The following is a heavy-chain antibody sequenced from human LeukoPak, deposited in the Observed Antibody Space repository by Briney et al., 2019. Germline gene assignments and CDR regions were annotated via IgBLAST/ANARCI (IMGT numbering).Heavy chain of an antibody. V-gene: IGHV3-48*02. J-gene: IGHJ4*02. D-gene: IGHD6-13*01. Sequence: GGSLRLSCAASGFTFSSYSMNWVRQAPGKGLEWVSYISSSSSTIYYADSVKGRFTISRDNAKNSLYLQKNSLRDEDTAVYYCATIAAAADYWGQGTLVTVSS. CDR3: ATIAAAADY. CDR2: ISSSSSTI. CDR1: GFTFSSYS.